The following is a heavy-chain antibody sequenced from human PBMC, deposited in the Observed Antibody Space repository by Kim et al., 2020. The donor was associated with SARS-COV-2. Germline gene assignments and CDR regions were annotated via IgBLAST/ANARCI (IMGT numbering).Heavy chain of an antibody. J-gene: IGHJ2*01. Sequence: GGSLRLSCSASGFTFSSYAMHWVRQAPGKGLEYVSAISSNGGSTYYADSVKGRFTISRDNSKNTLYLQMSSLRAEDTAVYYCVKDIVYRVTTCCGWYFDLWGRGTLVTVSS. D-gene: IGHD4-17*01. V-gene: IGHV3-64D*09. CDR3: VKDIVYRVTTCCGWYFDL. CDR1: GFTFSSYA. CDR2: ISSNGGST.